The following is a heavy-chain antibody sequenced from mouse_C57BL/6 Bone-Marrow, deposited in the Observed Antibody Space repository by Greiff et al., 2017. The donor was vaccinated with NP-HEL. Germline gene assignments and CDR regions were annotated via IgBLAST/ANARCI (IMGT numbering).Heavy chain of an antibody. V-gene: IGHV1-81*01. D-gene: IGHD1-1*01. J-gene: IGHJ2*01. CDR3: ARWRFYYYGSSLFDY. CDR2: IYPRSGNT. Sequence: LQPSGAELARPGSSVTLSCTASGYTFTSYCISWVQQRTGQGLEWIGEIYPRSGNTYYNEKFKGKATLTADKSSSTAYMELRSLTSEDSAVYFCARWRFYYYGSSLFDYWGQGTTLTVSS. CDR1: GYTFTSYC.